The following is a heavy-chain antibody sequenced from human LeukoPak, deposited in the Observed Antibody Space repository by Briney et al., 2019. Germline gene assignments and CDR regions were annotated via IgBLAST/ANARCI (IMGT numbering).Heavy chain of an antibody. D-gene: IGHD6-6*01. CDR2: ISAYNGNT. Sequence: ASVKVSCKASGSTFTSYGISRVRQAPGQGLEWMGWISAYNGNTNYAQKLQGRVTMTTDTSTSTAYMELRSLRSDDTAVYYCARVAFSSSSLAWGYFDYWGQGTLVTVSS. V-gene: IGHV1-18*01. CDR1: GSTFTSYG. CDR3: ARVAFSSSSLAWGYFDY. J-gene: IGHJ4*02.